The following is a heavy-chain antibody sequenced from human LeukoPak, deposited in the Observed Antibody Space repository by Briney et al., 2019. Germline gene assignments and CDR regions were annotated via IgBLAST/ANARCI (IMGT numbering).Heavy chain of an antibody. CDR1: GYTFTSYG. CDR2: ISAYNGNT. Sequence: APVKVSCKASGYTFTSYGISWVRQAPGQGLEWMGWISAYNGNTNYAQKLQGRVTMTTDTSTSTAYMELRSLRSDDTAVYYCARGYCSGGSCYRFDYWGQGTLVTVSS. CDR3: ARGYCSGGSCYRFDY. D-gene: IGHD2-15*01. J-gene: IGHJ4*02. V-gene: IGHV1-18*01.